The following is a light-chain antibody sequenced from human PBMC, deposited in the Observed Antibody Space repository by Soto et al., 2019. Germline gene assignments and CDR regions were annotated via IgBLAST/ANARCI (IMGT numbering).Light chain of an antibody. CDR2: KAS. CDR3: QQYDTYWT. Sequence: DIQMTQSPSTLSASVGDRVTITCRASQSISTWLAWYQQKPGKAPKLLIYKASSLETGVPSRFSGSGSGAELTLTISSLKNDDSETYYCQQYDTYWTFGQGTKVDIK. J-gene: IGKJ1*01. CDR1: QSISTW. V-gene: IGKV1-5*03.